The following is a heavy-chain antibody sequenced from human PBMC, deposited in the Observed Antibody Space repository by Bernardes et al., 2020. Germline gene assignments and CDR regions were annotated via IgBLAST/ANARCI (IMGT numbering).Heavy chain of an antibody. CDR2: LYSGGST. CDR1: WFTVSSTY. Sequence: GSLPLSCSASWFTVSSTYMIWVRQAAWKGLEWVSVLYSGGSTYYADSVKGRFTISRDNSKNTLYLQMNSLRAEDTAVYYCARDPGGSYGYWGQGTLVTVSS. D-gene: IGHD1-26*01. CDR3: ARDPGGSYGY. V-gene: IGHV3-53*01. J-gene: IGHJ4*02.